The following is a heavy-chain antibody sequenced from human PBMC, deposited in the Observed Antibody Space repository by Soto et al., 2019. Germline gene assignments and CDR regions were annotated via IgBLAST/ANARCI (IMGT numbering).Heavy chain of an antibody. Sequence: GGSLRLSCAASGVTFSSYSMNWVRQAPGKGLEWVSSISSSSSYIYYADSVKGRFTISRDNAKNSLYLQMNSLRAEDTAVYYCTSRPSGMTYHAVFDFWGQGTLVTVSS. D-gene: IGHD2-21*02. V-gene: IGHV3-21*01. CDR1: GVTFSSYS. CDR3: TSRPSGMTYHAVFDF. CDR2: ISSSSSYI. J-gene: IGHJ4*02.